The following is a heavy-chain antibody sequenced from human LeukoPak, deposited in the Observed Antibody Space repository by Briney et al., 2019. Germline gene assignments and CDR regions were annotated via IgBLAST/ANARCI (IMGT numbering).Heavy chain of an antibody. V-gene: IGHV3-30*03. CDR3: ATTRYGDYRRFDY. CDR2: ISSDGGNK. D-gene: IGHD4-17*01. Sequence: GTSLRLSCAASGFTFSSYGMHWVRQAPGKGLEWVAVISSDGGNKYYAGSVKGRFTISRDNSKNTLYLQMNSLRAEDTAVYYCATTRYGDYRRFDYWGQGTLVTISS. J-gene: IGHJ4*02. CDR1: GFTFSSYG.